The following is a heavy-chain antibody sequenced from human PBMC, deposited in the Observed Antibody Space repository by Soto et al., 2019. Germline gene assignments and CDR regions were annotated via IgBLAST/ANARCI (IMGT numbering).Heavy chain of an antibody. CDR3: ARFYYDSSGYYQIDY. V-gene: IGHV4-59*01. J-gene: IGHJ4*02. CDR1: GGSISSYY. Sequence: SETLSLTCTVSGGSISSYYWSWIRQPTGKGLEWIGYIYYSGSTNYNPSLKSRVTISVDTSKNQFSLKLSSVTAADTAVYYCARFYYDSSGYYQIDYWGQGTLVTVSS. D-gene: IGHD3-22*01. CDR2: IYYSGST.